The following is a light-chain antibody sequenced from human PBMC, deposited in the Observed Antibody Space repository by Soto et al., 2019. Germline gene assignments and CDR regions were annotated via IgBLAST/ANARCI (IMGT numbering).Light chain of an antibody. CDR3: SSYTTSLTLV. V-gene: IGLV2-14*01. Sequence: QSALTQPASVSGSPGQSITISCTGTGSDIGAYNYVSWYQQHPGKAPKLLIYGLTNRPSGVSNRFSGSKSGNTASLTISGLQAEDDADYYCSSYTTSLTLVFGGGTKVTVL. CDR2: GLT. J-gene: IGLJ3*02. CDR1: GSDIGAYNY.